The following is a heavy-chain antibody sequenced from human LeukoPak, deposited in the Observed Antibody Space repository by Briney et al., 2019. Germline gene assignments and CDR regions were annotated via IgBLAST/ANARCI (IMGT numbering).Heavy chain of an antibody. CDR2: MNPNSGNT. CDR3: ARARAIVGATIGY. V-gene: IGHV1-8*01. J-gene: IGHJ4*02. Sequence: ASVTVSFTASGYTFTIYDINWVRQATGQGLEWMGWMNPNSGNTGYAQKFQGRVTMTRNTSISTAYMELSSLRSEDTAVYYCARARAIVGATIGYWGQGTLVTVSS. D-gene: IGHD1-26*01. CDR1: GYTFTIYD.